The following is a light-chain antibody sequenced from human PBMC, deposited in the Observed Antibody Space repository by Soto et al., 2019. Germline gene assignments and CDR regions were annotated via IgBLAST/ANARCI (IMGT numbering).Light chain of an antibody. CDR3: QQYHNWPIT. V-gene: IGKV3-15*01. CDR2: DAP. CDR1: QSVSSN. Sequence: EIVMTQSPATLSVSPGERSTLSCRASQSVSSNLAWHQQKPCQXPRXXMYDAPTRATGIPARFSGSGSGTEFTLKISSLQSEDCAVYDGQQYHNWPITFGQGTRLE. J-gene: IGKJ5*01.